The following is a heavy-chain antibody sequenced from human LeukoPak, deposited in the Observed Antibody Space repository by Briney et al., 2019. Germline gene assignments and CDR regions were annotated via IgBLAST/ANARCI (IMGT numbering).Heavy chain of an antibody. J-gene: IGHJ4*02. V-gene: IGHV3-48*03. CDR2: ISSSGSTI. CDR3: ARERGYDSWSGSRVLFEY. D-gene: IGHD3-3*01. Sequence: PGGSLRLSCAASGFTFSSYEMNWVRQAPGKGLEWVSYISSSGSTIYYADSVKGRFTISRDNAKNSLYLEMNSLRAEDTAVYYCARERGYDSWSGSRVLFEYWGQGTLVTVSS. CDR1: GFTFSSYE.